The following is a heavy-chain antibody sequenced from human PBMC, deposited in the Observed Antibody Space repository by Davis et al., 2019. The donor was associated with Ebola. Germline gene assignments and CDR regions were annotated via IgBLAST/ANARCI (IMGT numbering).Heavy chain of an antibody. J-gene: IGHJ6*02. Sequence: GESLKISCAASGFTFSSYAMHWVRQAPGKGLEYVSAISGSGGSTYYADSVKGRFTVSRDNSKNTLYLQMNSLRAEDTAVYHCAKGGYCSGGSCPNGMDVWGQGTTVTVSS. D-gene: IGHD2-15*01. CDR2: ISGSGGST. V-gene: IGHV3-64*04. CDR3: AKGGYCSGGSCPNGMDV. CDR1: GFTFSSYA.